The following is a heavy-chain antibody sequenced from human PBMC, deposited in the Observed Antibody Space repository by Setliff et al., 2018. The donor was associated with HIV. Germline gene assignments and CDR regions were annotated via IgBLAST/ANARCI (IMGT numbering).Heavy chain of an antibody. V-gene: IGHV1-46*02. CDR2: INPRGETT. CDR1: GDTFNNYY. Sequence: ASVKVSCKASGDTFNNYYIYWVRQAPGQGLEWMGMINPRGETTNYAQKFQGRVTMTRDTSTSTVYMELSSLRSEDTALYYCTRVAVITDDAFDVWGQGTMVTVSS. CDR3: TRVAVITDDAFDV. J-gene: IGHJ3*01. D-gene: IGHD3-16*01.